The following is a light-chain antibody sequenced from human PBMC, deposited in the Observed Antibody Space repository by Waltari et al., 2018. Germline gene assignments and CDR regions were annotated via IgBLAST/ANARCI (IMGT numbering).Light chain of an antibody. CDR3: QHRSNWPPLFA. CDR2: DTS. CDR1: QSINGY. J-gene: IGKJ3*01. Sequence: EIVLTQSPATLSLSPGERATLSCRASQSINGYLAWYQQKPGQAPRLLIYDTSNRATGIPARFSGSGSGTDFTLNISSLEPEDFAVYYCQHRSNWPPLFAFCPGTKVDLK. V-gene: IGKV3-11*01.